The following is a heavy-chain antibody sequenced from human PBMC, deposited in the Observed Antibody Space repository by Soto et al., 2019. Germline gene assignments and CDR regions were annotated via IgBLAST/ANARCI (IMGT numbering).Heavy chain of an antibody. J-gene: IGHJ4*02. V-gene: IGHV3-23*01. CDR2: VSASGLNT. D-gene: IGHD1-1*01. Sequence: EVQLLESGGKLVQPGGSLTLSCAASGFTFSTYAMAWVRQAPGKGLEWVSGVSASGLNTDYADPVKGRFYISRDNSKNTVSLHMNSLIAEYTPMYYCSKSRPCTTSGYFFDYLGQGTPVTVSS. CDR3: SKSRPCTTSGYFFDY. CDR1: GFTFSTYA.